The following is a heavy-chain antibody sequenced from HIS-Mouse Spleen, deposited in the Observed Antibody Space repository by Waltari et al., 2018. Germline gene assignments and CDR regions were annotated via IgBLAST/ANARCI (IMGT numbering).Heavy chain of an antibody. CDR1: GGSISSSSYY. Sequence: QLQLQESGPGLVKPSETLSLTCTVSGGSISSSSYYWGWIRQPPGQGLEWIGGIYYSGGTCYNPSLKRRVTISVDTSKNQFSLKRSSVTAADTAVYYCARVFRSRADAFDIWGQGTMVTVSS. D-gene: IGHD1-26*01. CDR2: IYYSGGT. J-gene: IGHJ3*02. V-gene: IGHV4-39*07. CDR3: ARVFRSRADAFDI.